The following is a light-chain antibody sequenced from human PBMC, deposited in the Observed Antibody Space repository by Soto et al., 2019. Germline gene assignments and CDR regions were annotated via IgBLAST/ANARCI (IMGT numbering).Light chain of an antibody. J-gene: IGKJ2*01. CDR3: MQSVQLPLYT. V-gene: IGKV2D-29*01. Sequence: DPVMTQTPLSLSVTPGQPASISCKSSQSLLHSDGNTYLYWYVQKSGQPPQLLIYEVSKRISGVPDRLSGSGSGTDFTLKISRVEAEDVGVYYCMQSVQLPLYTFGQGTKLEIK. CDR2: EVS. CDR1: QSLLHSDGNTY.